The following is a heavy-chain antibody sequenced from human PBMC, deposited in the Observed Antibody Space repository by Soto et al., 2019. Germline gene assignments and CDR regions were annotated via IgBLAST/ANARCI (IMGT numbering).Heavy chain of an antibody. CDR1: GGTFSSYA. CDR3: ARMIVVMVAATKLFWFDP. D-gene: IGHD2-15*01. CDR2: IIPIFGTA. Sequence: QVQLVQSGAEVKKPGSSVKVSCKASGGTFSSYAISWVRQAPGQGLEWMGGIIPIFGTANYAQKFQGRVTITADESTSTAYMELSSLRSEDTAVYYCARMIVVMVAATKLFWFDPWGQGTLVTVSS. V-gene: IGHV1-69*01. J-gene: IGHJ5*02.